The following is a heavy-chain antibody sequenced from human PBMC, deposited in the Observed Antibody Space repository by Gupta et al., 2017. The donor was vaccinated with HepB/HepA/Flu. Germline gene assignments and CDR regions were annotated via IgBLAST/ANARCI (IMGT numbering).Heavy chain of an antibody. Sequence: EVQLGEPGGGVVKPDVSLRLSCAASGLHLGCARLNWFRQAPGKGLEWVSSISSSSSYIYYADSVKGRFTISRDNAKNSLYLQMNSLRAEDTAVYYCARVMTTVSLEFDPWGQGTLVTVSS. D-gene: IGHD4-11*01. CDR2: ISSSSSYI. CDR1: GLHLGCAR. J-gene: IGHJ5*02. V-gene: IGHV3-21*01. CDR3: ARVMTTVSLEFDP.